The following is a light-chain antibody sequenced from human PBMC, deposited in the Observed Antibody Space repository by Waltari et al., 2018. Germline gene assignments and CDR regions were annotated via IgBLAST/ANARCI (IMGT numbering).Light chain of an antibody. Sequence: QSALTQPASVSGSPGQSITISCTGTSPDDCGYNYLSWYQQHPGKAPKLIIYEVSNRPSGVSNRFSGSKSGNTASLTISGLQAEDEADYYCSSYTSSSLVVFGGGTKLTVL. CDR3: SSYTSSSLVV. CDR1: SPDDCGYNY. CDR2: EVS. V-gene: IGLV2-14*01. J-gene: IGLJ2*01.